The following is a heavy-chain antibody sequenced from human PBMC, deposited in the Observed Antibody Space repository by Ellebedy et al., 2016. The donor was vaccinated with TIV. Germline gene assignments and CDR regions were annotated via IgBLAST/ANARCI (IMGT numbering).Heavy chain of an antibody. V-gene: IGHV1-46*01. Sequence: AASVKVSCKASGYTFTMHWVRQVPGQGLEWMGIINPSGGSTNYAQTFQGRVTMTRDTSTSTVYMELSSLRSEDTAVYYCARDDPIATAGLYGMDVWGQGTTVTVSS. CDR3: ARDDPIATAGLYGMDV. D-gene: IGHD6-13*01. CDR1: GYTFT. J-gene: IGHJ6*02. CDR2: INPSGGST.